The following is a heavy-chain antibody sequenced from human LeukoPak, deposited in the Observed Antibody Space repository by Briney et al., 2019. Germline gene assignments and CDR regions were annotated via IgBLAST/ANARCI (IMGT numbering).Heavy chain of an antibody. CDR2: VSVEGIGR. CDR1: GFTFSSYT. J-gene: IGHJ4*02. CDR3: ATVTKVVCVY. Sequence: GGSLRLSCAASGFTFSSYTFYWFRQAPGKGLEWVASVSVEGIGRYFPGSVEGRFAISRDDSKKSVFLQMSNVRPEDTGLYFCATVTKVVCVYWGQGTLVTVSS. D-gene: IGHD4-23*01. V-gene: IGHV3-30*09.